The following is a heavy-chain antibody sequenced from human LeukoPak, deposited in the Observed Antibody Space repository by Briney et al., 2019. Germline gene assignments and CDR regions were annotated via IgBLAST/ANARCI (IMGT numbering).Heavy chain of an antibody. D-gene: IGHD3-3*01. CDR2: IWYDGSNK. Sequence: GGSLRLSCAASGFTFSSYGMHWVRQAPGKGLEWVAVIWYDGSNKYHADSVKGRFTISRDNSKNTLYLQMNSLRAEDTAVYYCARVGLYDFWSGYPGHDAFDIWGQGTMVTVSS. J-gene: IGHJ3*02. CDR3: ARVGLYDFWSGYPGHDAFDI. V-gene: IGHV3-33*01. CDR1: GFTFSSYG.